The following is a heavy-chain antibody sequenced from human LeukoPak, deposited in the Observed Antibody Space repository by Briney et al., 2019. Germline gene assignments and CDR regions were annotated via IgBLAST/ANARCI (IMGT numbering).Heavy chain of an antibody. V-gene: IGHV1-2*02. D-gene: IGHD6-19*01. CDR2: INPNSGGT. J-gene: IGHJ4*02. CDR1: GYTFTGYY. Sequence: ASLKVSCKASGYTFTGYYLHWVRQAPGQGLEWMGWINPNSGGTNYAQKFQGRVTMPRDTSISTAYMELNRLRSDDTAVYYCARDYTSSGWLDYWGQGTMVTVSS. CDR3: ARDYTSSGWLDY.